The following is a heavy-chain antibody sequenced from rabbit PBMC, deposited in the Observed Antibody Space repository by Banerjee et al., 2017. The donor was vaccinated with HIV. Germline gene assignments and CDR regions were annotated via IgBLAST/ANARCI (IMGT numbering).Heavy chain of an antibody. D-gene: IGHD4-1*01. Sequence: QEQLEESGGDLVKPEGSLTLTCTASGFSFSSSYWICWVRQAPGRGLEWITCIGGGSGSTYYASWAKGRFTISKTSSTTVTLQMPSLTAADTATYFCARRNYVEVGWGALDFWGPGTLVTVS. CDR1: GFSFSSSYW. CDR2: IGGGSGST. V-gene: IGHV1S45*01. CDR3: ARRNYVEVGWGALDF. J-gene: IGHJ6*01.